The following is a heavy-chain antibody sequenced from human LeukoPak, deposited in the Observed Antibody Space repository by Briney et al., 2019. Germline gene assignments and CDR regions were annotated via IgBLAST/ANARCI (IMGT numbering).Heavy chain of an antibody. CDR3: ARRYYYGGDAFDI. CDR2: IYHSGGT. V-gene: IGHV4-38-2*01. J-gene: IGHJ3*02. CDR1: GYSISSGYY. Sequence: PSETLSLTCAVSGYSISSGYYWGWIRQPPGKGLEWIGSIYHSGGTYYNPSLKSRVTISVDTSKNQFSLKLSSVTAADTAVYYCARRYYYGGDAFDIWGQGTMVTVSS. D-gene: IGHD3-10*01.